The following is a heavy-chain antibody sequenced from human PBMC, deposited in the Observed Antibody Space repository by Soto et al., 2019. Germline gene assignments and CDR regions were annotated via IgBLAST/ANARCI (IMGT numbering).Heavy chain of an antibody. J-gene: IGHJ4*02. CDR3: ARDHHSYYDTSGYYPYFDF. V-gene: IGHV4-61*01. CDR1: GGSVNTAPYH. D-gene: IGHD3-22*01. Sequence: PSETLSLTCAVSGGSVNTAPYHWSWIRQSPRNGLEWIGNIYYTGSTNYNPSFESRVAISLVTSNNQFSLRLTSLTAADTAVYFCARDHHSYYDTSGYYPYFDFWGQGTLVTVSS. CDR2: IYYTGST.